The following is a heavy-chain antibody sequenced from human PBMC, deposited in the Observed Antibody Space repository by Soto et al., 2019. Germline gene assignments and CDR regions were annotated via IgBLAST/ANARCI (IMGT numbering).Heavy chain of an antibody. Sequence: SETLSLTCTVSCGSISSYYWSWIRQPAGKGLEWIGRIYTSGSTNYNPSLKSRVTMSVDTSKNQFSLKLSSVTAADTAVYYCARDLGPLYCSSTSCYYYYGMDVWGQGTTVTVSS. J-gene: IGHJ6*02. CDR1: CGSISSYY. CDR3: ARDLGPLYCSSTSCYYYYGMDV. V-gene: IGHV4-4*07. CDR2: IYTSGST. D-gene: IGHD2-2*01.